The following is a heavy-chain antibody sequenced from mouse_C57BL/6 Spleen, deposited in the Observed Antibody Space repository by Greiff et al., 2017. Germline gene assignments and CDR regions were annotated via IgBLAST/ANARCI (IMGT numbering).Heavy chain of an antibody. CDR2: IDPETGGT. CDR3: TRGVPHWYFDV. D-gene: IGHD2-14*01. J-gene: IGHJ1*03. Sequence: QVQLQQSGAELVRPGASVTLSCKASGYTFTDYEMHWVKQTPVHGLEWIGAIDPETGGTAYNQKFKGKAILTADKSSSTAYMELRSLTSEDSAVYYCTRGVPHWYFDVWGTGTTVTVSS. V-gene: IGHV1-15*01. CDR1: GYTFTDYE.